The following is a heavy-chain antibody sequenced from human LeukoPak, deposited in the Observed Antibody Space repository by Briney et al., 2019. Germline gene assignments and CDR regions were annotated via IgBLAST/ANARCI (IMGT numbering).Heavy chain of an antibody. CDR3: ARGPGLNYYDSSGYYSRAAVYFDY. Sequence: GASVKVSCKDSGGTFSSYAISWVRQAPGQGLEWMGGIIPIFGTANYAQKFQGRVTITADESTSTAYMELSSLRSEDTAVYYCARGPGLNYYDSSGYYSRAAVYFDYWGQGTLVTVSS. V-gene: IGHV1-69*13. D-gene: IGHD3-22*01. CDR2: IIPIFGTA. CDR1: GGTFSSYA. J-gene: IGHJ4*02.